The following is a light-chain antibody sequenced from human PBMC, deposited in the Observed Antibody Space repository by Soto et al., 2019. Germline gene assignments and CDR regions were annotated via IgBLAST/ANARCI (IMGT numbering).Light chain of an antibody. J-gene: IGKJ1*01. CDR2: GAS. Sequence: EIVLTQSPGTLSLSLGERATLSCRASQSVSSSYLAWYQQQPGQAPRHLIFGASSRATGSPDRFSSSGSGTAYTLTISRLEPEDFAEYYCQQYGSSPPWTFGQGTKVDIK. CDR1: QSVSSSY. CDR3: QQYGSSPPWT. V-gene: IGKV3-20*01.